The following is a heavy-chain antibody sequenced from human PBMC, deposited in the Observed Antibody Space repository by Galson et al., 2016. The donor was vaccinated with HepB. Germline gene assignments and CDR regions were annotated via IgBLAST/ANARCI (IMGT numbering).Heavy chain of an antibody. CDR1: GDSVSSNSAA. V-gene: IGHV6-1*01. CDR3: ARPGYTSGWCPIFYFDY. CDR2: TYYRSKWYN. J-gene: IGHJ4*02. Sequence: CAISGDSVSSNSAAWSWVRQSPSRGLEWLGRTYYRSKWYNDYAESLKSRITIKPDTSKNQFSLQLNSVTPEDTAVYYCARPGYTSGWCPIFYFDYWGPGTLVTVSS. D-gene: IGHD6-19*01.